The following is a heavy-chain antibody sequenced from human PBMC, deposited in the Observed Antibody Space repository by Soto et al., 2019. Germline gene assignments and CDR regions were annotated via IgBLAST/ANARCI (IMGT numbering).Heavy chain of an antibody. Sequence: QVQLVQSGAEVKKPGASVKVSCKASGYTFTSYDINWVRQATGQGLEWMGWRNPNSGNTGYAQKFQGRVTMTRNTSISTAYMELSSVRSEDTAVYYCARGRGNYYGSGSYDWFDPWGQGTLVTVSS. CDR2: RNPNSGNT. J-gene: IGHJ5*02. CDR3: ARGRGNYYGSGSYDWFDP. CDR1: GYTFTSYD. V-gene: IGHV1-8*01. D-gene: IGHD3-10*01.